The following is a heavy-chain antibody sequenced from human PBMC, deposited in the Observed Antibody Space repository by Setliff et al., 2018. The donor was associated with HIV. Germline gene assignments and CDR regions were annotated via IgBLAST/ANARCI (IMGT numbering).Heavy chain of an antibody. CDR2: IYYSGST. Sequence: PSETLSLTCTVSGGSIRRTSHYWGWIRQPPGKGLEWIGSIYYSGSTHYNPSLKIRVTVSKDTTKNQLSLRLSSVTAAATAVYYCARLESTSSDYFDYWGQGTLVTVSS. D-gene: IGHD6-6*01. CDR1: GGSIRRTSHY. V-gene: IGHV4-39*01. J-gene: IGHJ4*02. CDR3: ARLESTSSDYFDY.